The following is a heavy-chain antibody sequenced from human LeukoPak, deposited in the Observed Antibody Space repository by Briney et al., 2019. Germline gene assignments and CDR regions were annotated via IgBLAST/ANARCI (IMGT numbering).Heavy chain of an antibody. V-gene: IGHV1-46*01. Sequence: ASVKVSCKATGYTFTGYYIHWVRQAPGQGLEWMGIINPSGGSTSYAQKFQGRVTMTRDTSTSTVYMELSSLRSEDTAVYYCARSLDGDILTGYPHSWFDPWGQGTLVTVSS. CDR1: GYTFTGYY. CDR2: INPSGGST. J-gene: IGHJ5*02. D-gene: IGHD3-9*01. CDR3: ARSLDGDILTGYPHSWFDP.